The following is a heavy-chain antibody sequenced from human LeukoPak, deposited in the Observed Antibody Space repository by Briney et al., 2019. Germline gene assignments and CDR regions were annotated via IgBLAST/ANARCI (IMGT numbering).Heavy chain of an antibody. CDR2: ISGTGGST. CDR3: AKDRRVRGVIDNNWFAP. D-gene: IGHD3-10*01. J-gene: IGHJ5*02. V-gene: IGHV3-23*01. Sequence: GGALRLSCAASGFTFSSYAMSWVRQAPGKGLEWVSAISGTGGSTYYADSVKGRFTISRDNSNNTLYLQMNSLRAEDTAVYYCAKDRRVRGVIDNNWFAPWGQGTLVTVSS. CDR1: GFTFSSYA.